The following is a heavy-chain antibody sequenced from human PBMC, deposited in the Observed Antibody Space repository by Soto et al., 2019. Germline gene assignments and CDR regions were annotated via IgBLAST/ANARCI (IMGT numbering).Heavy chain of an antibody. CDR1: GGSISSGGYY. J-gene: IGHJ4*02. CDR3: AREAYCTNGVCGGIDY. CDR2: IYYSGST. V-gene: IGHV4-31*03. D-gene: IGHD2-8*01. Sequence: QVQLQESGPGLVKPSQTLSLTCTVSGGSISSGGYYWSWIRQHPGKGLEWIGYIYYSGSTYYNPSLKSRVTISVDTSKNQFSLKLSSVTAADTAVYYCAREAYCTNGVCGGIDYWGQGTLVTVSS.